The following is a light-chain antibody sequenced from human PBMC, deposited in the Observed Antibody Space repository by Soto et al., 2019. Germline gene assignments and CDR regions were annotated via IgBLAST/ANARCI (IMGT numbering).Light chain of an antibody. J-gene: IGKJ5*01. V-gene: IGKV3-11*01. CDR3: KKRSNWQIT. CDR1: QSVSSY. CDR2: DAY. Sequence: DIVLTQAPATLSSSPVEGATLSFIASQSVSSYLAWYQQKPGQATRLLIYDAYNRATGIQARFSGSGSGTDFTLTISSIEPEDFAVYYCKKRSNWQITCGNGQRRAIK.